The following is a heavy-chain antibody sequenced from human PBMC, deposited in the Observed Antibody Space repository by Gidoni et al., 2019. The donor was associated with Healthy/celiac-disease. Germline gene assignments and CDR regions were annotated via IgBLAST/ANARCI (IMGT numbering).Heavy chain of an antibody. CDR3: ARTEAYCSSTSCYRGSMDV. D-gene: IGHD2-2*01. J-gene: IGHJ6*02. Sequence: MGGIIPSFGTANYAQKFQGRVTITADKSTSTAYMELSSLRSEDTAVYYCARTEAYCSSTSCYRGSMDVWGQGTTVTVSS. V-gene: IGHV1-69*06. CDR2: IIPSFGTA.